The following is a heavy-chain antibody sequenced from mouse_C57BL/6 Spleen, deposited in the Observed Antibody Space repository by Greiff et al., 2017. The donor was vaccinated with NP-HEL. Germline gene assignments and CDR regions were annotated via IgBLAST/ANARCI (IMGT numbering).Heavy chain of an antibody. CDR2: ISSGGSYT. J-gene: IGHJ2*01. CDR3: ARREYYYGSSPLFDY. V-gene: IGHV5-6*01. CDR1: GFTFSSYG. Sequence: EVQRVESGGDLVKPGGSLKLSCAASGFTFSSYGMSWVRQTPDKRLEWVATISSGGSYTYYPDSVKGRFTISRDNAKNTLYLQMSSLKSEDTAMYYCARREYYYGSSPLFDYWGQGTTLTVSS. D-gene: IGHD1-1*01.